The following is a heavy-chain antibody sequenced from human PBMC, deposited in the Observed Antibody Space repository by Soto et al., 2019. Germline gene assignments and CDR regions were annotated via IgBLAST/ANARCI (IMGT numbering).Heavy chain of an antibody. D-gene: IGHD3-22*01. CDR3: ARNYYNCKVYGY. Sequence: QVQLQESGPGLVKPSQTLSLTCTVSGGSINSGGYYWGWNRQHPGKGLEWIGYINYSGSTNYNPSLKSRVIISRDTSKNQLSLKLSSVTAADTAIYYCARNYYNCKVYGYWGQGTLVTVSS. CDR1: GGSINSGGYY. J-gene: IGHJ4*02. CDR2: INYSGST. V-gene: IGHV4-31*03.